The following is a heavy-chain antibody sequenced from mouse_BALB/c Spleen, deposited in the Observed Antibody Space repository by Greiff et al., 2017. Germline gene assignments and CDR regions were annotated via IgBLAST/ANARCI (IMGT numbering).Heavy chain of an antibody. CDR2: IYPGNSDT. J-gene: IGHJ2*01. CDR1: GYTFTSYW. D-gene: IGHD2-2*01. CDR3: TRYYGYDDLHY. V-gene: IGHV1-5*01. Sequence: EVQLQQSGTVLARPGASVKMSCKASGYTFTSYWMHWVKQRPGQGLEWIGAIYPGNSDTSYNQKFKGKAKLTAVTSTSTAYMELSSLTNEDSAVYYCTRYYGYDDLHYWGQGTTLTVSS.